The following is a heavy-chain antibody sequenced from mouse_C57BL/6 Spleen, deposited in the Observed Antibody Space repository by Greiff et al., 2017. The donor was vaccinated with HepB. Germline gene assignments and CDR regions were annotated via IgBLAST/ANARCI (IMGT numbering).Heavy chain of an antibody. CDR1: GFNIKDDY. D-gene: IGHD2-2*01. CDR2: IDPENGDT. V-gene: IGHV14-4*01. J-gene: IGHJ1*03. Sequence: EVQLQQSGAELVRPGASVKLSCTASGFNIKDDYMHWVKQRPEQGLEWIGWIDPENGDTEYASKFQGKSTITADTSSNTAYLQLSSLTSEDTAFYYCTRGGYDWYFDVWGTGTTVTVSS. CDR3: TRGGYDWYFDV.